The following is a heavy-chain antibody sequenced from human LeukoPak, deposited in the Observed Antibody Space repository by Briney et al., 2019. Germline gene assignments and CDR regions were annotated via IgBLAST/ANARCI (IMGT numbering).Heavy chain of an antibody. J-gene: IGHJ4*02. CDR1: GGSISSSSYY. Sequence: PSETLSLTCTVSGGSISSSSYYWGWIRQPPGKGLEWIGSIYYSGSTYYNPSLKSRVTISVDTSKNQFSLKLSSVTAADTAVYYCASPSGYSYGSGNFDYWGQGTLVTVYS. D-gene: IGHD5-18*01. CDR3: ASPSGYSYGSGNFDY. CDR2: IYYSGST. V-gene: IGHV4-39*01.